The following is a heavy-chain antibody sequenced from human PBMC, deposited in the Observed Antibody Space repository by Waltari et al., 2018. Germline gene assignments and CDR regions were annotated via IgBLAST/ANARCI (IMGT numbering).Heavy chain of an antibody. V-gene: IGHV3-7*01. CDR2: IKPDGSEK. D-gene: IGHD4-17*01. CDR1: GFTFSTYG. J-gene: IGHJ4*02. Sequence: EVQLVESGGGLVQPGGSLRLSCAASGFTFSTYGLRWVRQSPGKGLEWVANIKPDGSEKYYVDSVKGRFTISRDNAKNSLYLQMSSLRAEDTAVYYCARHYGGGMGAQGTLVTVSS. CDR3: ARHYGGGM.